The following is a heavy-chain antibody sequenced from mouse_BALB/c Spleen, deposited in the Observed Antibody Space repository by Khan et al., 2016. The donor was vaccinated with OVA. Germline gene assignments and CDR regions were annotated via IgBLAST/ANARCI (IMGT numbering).Heavy chain of an antibody. CDR2: ISHGGST. CDR1: GYSITSDYA. Sequence: EVQLQESGPGLVKPSLSLSHTCTVTGYSITSDYAWNWIRQFPGKKLEWLGYISHGGSTIYNPSLKSRISITRDTSKNQFFLQLNSVTTEDTATYYCGRFDSWGQGTIVIVSS. CDR3: GRFDS. J-gene: IGHJ2*01. V-gene: IGHV3-2*02.